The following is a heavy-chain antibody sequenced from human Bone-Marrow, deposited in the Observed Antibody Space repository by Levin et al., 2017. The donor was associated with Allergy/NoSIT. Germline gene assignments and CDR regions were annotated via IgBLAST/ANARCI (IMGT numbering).Heavy chain of an antibody. Sequence: GESLKISCAASGFTFSGFEMNWVRQAPGKGLEWISHITGSGRTIYYADSVKGRFTISRDNAKKSLYLQMNNLRPEDTAFYYCAKDVGGSGWAFDSWGQGTLVAVSS. CDR1: GFTFSGFE. J-gene: IGHJ4*02. CDR2: ITGSGRTI. CDR3: AKDVGGSGWAFDS. D-gene: IGHD6-19*01. V-gene: IGHV3-48*03.